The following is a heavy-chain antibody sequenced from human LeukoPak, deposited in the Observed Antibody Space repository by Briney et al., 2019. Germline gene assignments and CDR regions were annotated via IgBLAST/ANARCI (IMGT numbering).Heavy chain of an antibody. CDR3: ARAGGRHYDFWSGYYTFDY. J-gene: IGHJ4*02. D-gene: IGHD3-3*01. V-gene: IGHV1-18*01. Sequence: ASVKVSCKASGYTFTSYGIIWVRQAPGQGLEWMGWISAYNGNTNYAQKLQGRVTMTTDTSTSTAYMELRSLRSDDTAVYYCARAGGRHYDFWSGYYTFDYWGQGTLVTVSS. CDR2: ISAYNGNT. CDR1: GYTFTSYG.